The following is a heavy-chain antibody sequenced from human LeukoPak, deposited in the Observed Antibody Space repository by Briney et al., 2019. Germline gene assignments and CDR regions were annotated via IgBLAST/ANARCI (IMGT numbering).Heavy chain of an antibody. CDR1: GGSISSYY. V-gene: IGHV4-59*01. Sequence: PSETLSLTCTVSGGSISSYYWSWIRQPPGKGLEWIGYIYYSGSTNYNPSLKSRVTISVDTSKNQFSLKLSSVTAADTAVYYCAREGGYSYGVTDYWGQGTLVIVSS. CDR3: AREGGYSYGVTDY. CDR2: IYYSGST. D-gene: IGHD5-18*01. J-gene: IGHJ4*02.